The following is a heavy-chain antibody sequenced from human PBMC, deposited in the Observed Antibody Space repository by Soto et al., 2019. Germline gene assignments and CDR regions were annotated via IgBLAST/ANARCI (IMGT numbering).Heavy chain of an antibody. V-gene: IGHV1-2*02. CDR2: IGPESGAT. Sequence: QVQLVQSGAEVKKPGASVKVSCKASGYTFTGHYIRWVRQAPEQGPEWMGEIGPESGATRYAQRFQGRVTMTRDMSITRVYMELNNLSPDDTAVYYCGRGRSGQIVVFYWGQGTPVTVSS. J-gene: IGHJ4*02. CDR3: GRGRSGQIVVFY. CDR1: GYTFTGHY. D-gene: IGHD1-26*01.